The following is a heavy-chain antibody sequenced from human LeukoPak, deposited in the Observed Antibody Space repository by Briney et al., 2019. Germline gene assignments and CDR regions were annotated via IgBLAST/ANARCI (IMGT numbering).Heavy chain of an antibody. J-gene: IGHJ4*02. CDR1: GFTFSSYA. CDR2: ISGSGDNT. V-gene: IGHV3-23*01. CDR3: AKGSYYDSSGSFYFDY. Sequence: GGPLRLSCAASGFTFSSYAMSWVRQAPGKGLEWVTGISGSGDNTYYADSVKGRFTISRDNSKNTLYVQVNSLGTEDTAAYYCAKGSYYDSSGSFYFDYWGQGTLVTVSS. D-gene: IGHD3-22*01.